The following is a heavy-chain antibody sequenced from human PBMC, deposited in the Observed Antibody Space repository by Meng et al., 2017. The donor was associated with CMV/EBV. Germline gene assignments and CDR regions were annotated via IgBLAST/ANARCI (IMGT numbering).Heavy chain of an antibody. D-gene: IGHD5-18*01. CDR1: GFTFETSA. J-gene: IGHJ6*02. V-gene: IGHV3-9*01. CDR2: ISWNGYSI. CDR3: TKDAGYTYGATYYYYGLDV. Sequence: GGSLRLSCAASGFTFETSAMHWVWQAPGKGLEWVSGISWNGYSIAYAASVKGRFTISRDDAKNSLYLQMNSLRAEDTALYYCTKDAGYTYGATYYYYGLDVWGQGTTVTVSS.